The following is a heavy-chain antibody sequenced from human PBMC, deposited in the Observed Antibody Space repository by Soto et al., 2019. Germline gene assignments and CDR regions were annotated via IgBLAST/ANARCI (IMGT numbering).Heavy chain of an antibody. Sequence: QVQLVESGGGVVQPGRSLRLSCAASGFTFSSYGMHWVRQAPGKGLEWVAVISYDGSNKYYADSVKGRFTISRDNSKNTLYLQINSLIAEDTAVYYCAKDDRPYGSPRGEDYYGMDVWGQGTTVTVSS. CDR2: ISYDGSNK. CDR3: AKDDRPYGSPRGEDYYGMDV. V-gene: IGHV3-30*18. J-gene: IGHJ6*02. CDR1: GFTFSSYG. D-gene: IGHD3-10*01.